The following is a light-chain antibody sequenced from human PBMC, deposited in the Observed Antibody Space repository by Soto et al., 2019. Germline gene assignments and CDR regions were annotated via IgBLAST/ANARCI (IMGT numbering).Light chain of an antibody. Sequence: QSVLTQPPSASGTPGQRVTISCFGSSSNIGKNTVNWYQQFPGTAPKLLIYANNLRPSGVPDRFSGSKSGTSASLAIRGLQSEDEAEYYCAAWDDSLNGYVFGPGTKVTVL. CDR3: AAWDDSLNGYV. CDR2: ANN. CDR1: SSNIGKNT. V-gene: IGLV1-44*01. J-gene: IGLJ1*01.